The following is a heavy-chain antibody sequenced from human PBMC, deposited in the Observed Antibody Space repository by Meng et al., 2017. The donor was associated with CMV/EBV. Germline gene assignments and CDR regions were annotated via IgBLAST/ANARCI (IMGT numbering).Heavy chain of an antibody. CDR1: GYTFTGYY. Sequence: CKASGYTFTGYYMHWVRQAPGQGLEWMGIINPSGGSTSYAQKFQGRVTMTRDTSTSTVYMELSSLRSEDTAVYYCARGGVFRGVILYWGQGTLVTVSS. CDR2: INPSGGST. V-gene: IGHV1-46*01. D-gene: IGHD3-10*01. CDR3: ARGGVFRGVILY. J-gene: IGHJ4*02.